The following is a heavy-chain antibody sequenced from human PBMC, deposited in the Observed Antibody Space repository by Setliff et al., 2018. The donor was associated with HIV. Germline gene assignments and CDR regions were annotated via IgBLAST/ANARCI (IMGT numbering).Heavy chain of an antibody. Sequence: PSETLSLTCTVSGDPISTYHWSWVRKPPGKGLEWIGYVYYSGSTSYSPSLRGRVTMSVDPSKNQFSLKLNSVTAADTAIYYCARGNYDTSDYYTNFYYYYMDVWGKGTAVTVSS. V-gene: IGHV4-59*01. CDR3: ARGNYDTSDYYTNFYYYYMDV. CDR2: VYYSGST. D-gene: IGHD3-22*01. J-gene: IGHJ6*03. CDR1: GDPISTYH.